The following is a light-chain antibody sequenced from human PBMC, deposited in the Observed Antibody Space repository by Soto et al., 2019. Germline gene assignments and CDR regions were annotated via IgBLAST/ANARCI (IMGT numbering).Light chain of an antibody. CDR2: DVS. V-gene: IGLV2-14*03. J-gene: IGLJ3*02. CDR1: SSDIGHYNY. CDR3: SSYTGSSTVV. Sequence: QSVLTQPASVSGSPGQSITISCTGTSSDIGHYNYVSWYQQHPGKAPKLMIYDVSNRPSGVSNRFSGSKSDNTASLAISGLQAEDEADYYCSSYTGSSTVVFGGGTTLTVL.